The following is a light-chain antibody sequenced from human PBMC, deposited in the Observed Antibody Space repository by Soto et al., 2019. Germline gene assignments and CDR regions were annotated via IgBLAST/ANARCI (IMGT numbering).Light chain of an antibody. CDR1: KLGTKY. J-gene: IGLJ1*01. Sequence: SYELTQPPSVSVSPGQTASITCSGDKLGTKYASWYQQKPGQSPVMVIYQDNKRPSGIPERFSGSNSGNTATLTISGTQAMDEADYFCQAWDSSSLYVFGTGTKLTVL. CDR2: QDN. V-gene: IGLV3-1*01. CDR3: QAWDSSSLYV.